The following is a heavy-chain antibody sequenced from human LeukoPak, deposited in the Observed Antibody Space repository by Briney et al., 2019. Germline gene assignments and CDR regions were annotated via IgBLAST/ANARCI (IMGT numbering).Heavy chain of an antibody. CDR3: ARDLSVAAPFDY. V-gene: IGHV1-2*02. CDR1: GYTFTGYY. Sequence: ASVKVSCKASGYTFTGYYMHWVRQAPGQGLEWMGWINPNSGGTNYAQKLQGRVTMTTDTSTSTAYMELRSLRSDDTAVYYCARDLSVAAPFDYWGQGTLVTVSS. CDR2: INPNSGGT. J-gene: IGHJ4*02. D-gene: IGHD6-19*01.